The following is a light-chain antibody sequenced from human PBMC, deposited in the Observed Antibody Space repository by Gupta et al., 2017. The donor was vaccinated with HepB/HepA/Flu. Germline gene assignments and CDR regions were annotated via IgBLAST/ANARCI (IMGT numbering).Light chain of an antibody. V-gene: IGKV3-11*01. J-gene: IGKJ1*01. Sequence: EIVLTQSPATLSLSPGERATLSCRASQSVSRYLAWYQQKPGQAHRLLIYDEANRATGIPARVSGSGYGTDFTRTSSSIETEDFAGEDCQHRRGTFGQGTKVEIK. CDR3: QHRRGT. CDR1: QSVSRY. CDR2: DEA.